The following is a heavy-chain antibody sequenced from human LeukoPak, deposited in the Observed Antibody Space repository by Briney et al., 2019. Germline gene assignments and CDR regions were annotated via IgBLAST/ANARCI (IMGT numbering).Heavy chain of an antibody. CDR3: ASAGGDSRSPLPFYY. V-gene: IGHV3-23*01. CDR1: GFTFSSYT. CDR2: ITTSDGNT. J-gene: IGHJ4*02. D-gene: IGHD3-22*01. Sequence: GGSLRLSCAASGFTFSSYTMSWVRQAPGKGLEWVSTITTSDGNTYYADSVKGRFTISRDNAENSLSLQMNSLRAEDTAVYYCASAGGDSRSPLPFYYWGQGTLVTVSS.